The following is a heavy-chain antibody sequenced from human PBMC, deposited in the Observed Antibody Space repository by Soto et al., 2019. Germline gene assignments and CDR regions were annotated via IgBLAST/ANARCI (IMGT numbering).Heavy chain of an antibody. V-gene: IGHV4-31*03. CDR3: ARDNLVGGYGDYVDY. CDR1: CGSISSGGYY. J-gene: IGHJ4*02. D-gene: IGHD4-17*01. CDR2: IYYSGST. Sequence: QVQLQESGPGLVKPSQTLSLTCTVSCGSISSGGYYWSWIRQHPGKGLEWIGYIYYSGSTYYNPSLKSRVTISVDTSKNQFSLKLSSVTAADTAVYYCARDNLVGGYGDYVDYWGQGTLVTVSS.